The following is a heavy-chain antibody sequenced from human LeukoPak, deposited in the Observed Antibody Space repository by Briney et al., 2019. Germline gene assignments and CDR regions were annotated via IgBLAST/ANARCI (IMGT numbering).Heavy chain of an antibody. J-gene: IGHJ4*02. V-gene: IGHV4-38-2*02. D-gene: IGHD3-22*01. CDR3: AVYYYDSSGYYHPAHFDY. Sequence: PSETLSLTCTVSGYSISSGYYWGWIRQPPGKGLEWIGSIYHSGSTYYNPSLKSRVTISVDTSKNQFSLKLSSVTAADTAVYYCAVYYYDSSGYYHPAHFDYWGQGTLVTVSS. CDR1: GYSISSGYY. CDR2: IYHSGST.